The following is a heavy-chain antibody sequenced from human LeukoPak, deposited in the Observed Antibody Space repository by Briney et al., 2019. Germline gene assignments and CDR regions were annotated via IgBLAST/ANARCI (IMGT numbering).Heavy chain of an antibody. D-gene: IGHD6-19*01. CDR3: ARRSSGWYQDY. J-gene: IGHJ4*02. CDR2: IYPGDSDT. Sequence: GESLKISCKGSGYSFTSYWIGWVRQMPGKGLGWMGIIYPGDSDTRYSPSFQCQVTISADKSTSTAYLQWSSLKASDTAMYYCARRSSGWYQDYWGQGTLVTVSS. CDR1: GYSFTSYW. V-gene: IGHV5-51*01.